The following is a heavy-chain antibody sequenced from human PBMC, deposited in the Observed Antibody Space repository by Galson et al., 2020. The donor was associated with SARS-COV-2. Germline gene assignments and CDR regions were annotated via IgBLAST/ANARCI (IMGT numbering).Heavy chain of an antibody. CDR3: ARTHYDILTGYYRAFDY. V-gene: IGHV2-70*01. Sequence: SGPTLVKPTQTLTLTCTFSGFSLSTSGMCVSWIRQPPGKALEWLALIDWDDDKYYSTSLKTRLTISKDTSKNQVVLTLTNMDPVDTATYYCARTHYDILTGYYRAFDYWGQGTLVTVSS. CDR2: IDWDDDK. J-gene: IGHJ4*02. D-gene: IGHD3-9*01. CDR1: GFSLSTSGMC.